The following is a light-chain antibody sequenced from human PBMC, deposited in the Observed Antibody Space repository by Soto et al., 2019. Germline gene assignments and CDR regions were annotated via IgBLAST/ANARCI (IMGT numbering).Light chain of an antibody. CDR2: GAS. Sequence: EIVLTQSPGTLSLSPGERATLSCRTSQRVSSSYLAWYQQKPGQAPRLLIYGASSRATGIPDRFSGSGSGTDFILTISRLEPEDFAVYYCQQYYSSPYTFGQGTELEI. V-gene: IGKV3-20*01. CDR1: QRVSSSY. CDR3: QQYYSSPYT. J-gene: IGKJ2*01.